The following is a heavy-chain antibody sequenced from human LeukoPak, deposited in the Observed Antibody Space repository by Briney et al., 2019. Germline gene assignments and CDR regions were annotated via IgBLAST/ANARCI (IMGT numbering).Heavy chain of an antibody. CDR3: ARDRTSGDFWSGERYGMGV. J-gene: IGHJ6*02. D-gene: IGHD3-3*01. Sequence: PGGSLRLSCAASGFTFSSYAMSWVRQAPGKGLEWVSVIYSGGSTYYADSVKGRFTISRDNSKNTLYLQMNSLRAEDTAVYYCARDRTSGDFWSGERYGMGVWGQGTTVTVSS. V-gene: IGHV3-66*01. CDR1: GFTFSSYA. CDR2: IYSGGST.